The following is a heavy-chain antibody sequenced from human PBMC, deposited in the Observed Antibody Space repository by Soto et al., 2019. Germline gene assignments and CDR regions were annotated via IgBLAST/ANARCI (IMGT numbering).Heavy chain of an antibody. CDR1: GASISSTSSGDW. J-gene: IGHJ4*02. CDR3: AKIVRATQVDS. V-gene: IGHV4-4*02. D-gene: IGHD1-26*01. CDR2: SHHRGST. Sequence: QVQLQESGPGLVKPSGTLSLTCTVSGASISSTSSGDWWSWVRQPPGKGLEWIGESHHRGSTNYNPSRTRRVTLSVKKSKNQFSVRLRSVTAAHTAVYYCAKIVRATQVDSCGQGTLVAVS.